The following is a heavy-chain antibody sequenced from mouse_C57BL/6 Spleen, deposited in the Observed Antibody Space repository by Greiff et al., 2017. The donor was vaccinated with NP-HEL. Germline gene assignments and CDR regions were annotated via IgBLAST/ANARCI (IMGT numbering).Heavy chain of an antibody. CDR2: INPNNGGT. CDR1: GYTFTDYY. Sequence: EVQLQQSGPELVKPGASVKISCKASGYTFTDYYMNWVKQSHGKSLEWIGDINPNNGGTSYNQKFKGKATLTVDKSSSTAYMELRSLTSEDSAVYYCARRVTTVYSTYAMDYWGQGTSVTVSS. J-gene: IGHJ4*01. CDR3: ARRVTTVYSTYAMDY. V-gene: IGHV1-26*01. D-gene: IGHD1-1*01.